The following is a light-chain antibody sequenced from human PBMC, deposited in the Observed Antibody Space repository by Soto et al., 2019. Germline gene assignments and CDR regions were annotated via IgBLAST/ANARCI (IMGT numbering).Light chain of an antibody. CDR1: QNIGTS. Sequence: DIQMTQSPSTLSASVGDRVTITCRASQNIGTSLAWYQQTPGKAPKLLISDASTLESGVPSRFGGSGSGTEFTLTISSLEPEDFAVYYCQQRSNWPPMYTFGQGTKVDIK. CDR3: QQRSNWPPMYT. CDR2: DAS. J-gene: IGKJ2*01. V-gene: IGKV1-5*01.